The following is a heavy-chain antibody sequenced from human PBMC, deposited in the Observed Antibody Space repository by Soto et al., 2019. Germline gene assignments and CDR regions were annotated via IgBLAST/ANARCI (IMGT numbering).Heavy chain of an antibody. J-gene: IGHJ5*02. CDR3: ARGTIAVAGRWWFDP. V-gene: IGHV4-59*01. D-gene: IGHD6-19*01. CDR1: GGSISSYY. CDR2: IYYSGST. Sequence: PSETLSLTCTVSGGSISSYYWSWIRQPPGKGLEWIGYIYYSGSTNYNPSLKSRVTISVDTSKSQFSLKLSSVTAADTAVYYCARGTIAVAGRWWFDPWGQGTLVTVSS.